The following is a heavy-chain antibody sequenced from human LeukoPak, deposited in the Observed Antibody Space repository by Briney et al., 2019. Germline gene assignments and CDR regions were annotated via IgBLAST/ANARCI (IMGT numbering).Heavy chain of an antibody. D-gene: IGHD1-26*01. CDR2: ISSSGSTI. V-gene: IGHV3-48*03. CDR3: ARDSGGNYFDY. Sequence: GGSLRLSCAASGFTFSSYEMNWVRQAPGKGLEWVSYISSSGSTIYYADSVKGRFTISGDNAKNSLYLQMNSLRAEDTAVYYCARDSGGNYFDYWGQGTLVTVSS. CDR1: GFTFSSYE. J-gene: IGHJ4*02.